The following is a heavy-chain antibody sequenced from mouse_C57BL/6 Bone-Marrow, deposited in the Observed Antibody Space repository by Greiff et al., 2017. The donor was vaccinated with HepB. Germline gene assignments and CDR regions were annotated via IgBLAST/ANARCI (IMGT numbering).Heavy chain of an antibody. V-gene: IGHV1-64*01. D-gene: IGHD2-2*01. CDR3: ARTEAIYYGYA. CDR2: IHPNSGST. Sequence: VQLQESGAELVKPGASVKLSCKASGYTFTSYWMHWVKQRPGQGLEWIGMIHPNSGSTNYNEKFKSKATLTVDKSSSTAYMQLSSLTSEDSAVYYCARTEAIYYGYAWGQGTLVTVSA. J-gene: IGHJ3*01. CDR1: GYTFTSYW.